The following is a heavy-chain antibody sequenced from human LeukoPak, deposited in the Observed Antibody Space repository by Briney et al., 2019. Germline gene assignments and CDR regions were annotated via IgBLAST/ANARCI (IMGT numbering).Heavy chain of an antibody. CDR2: IYSGGST. J-gene: IGHJ3*02. Sequence: GGSLRLSCAASGFIVSSKYMSWVRQAPGKGLEWVSVIYSGGSTYYAASVEGRFTISRDNSKNTVYLQMNSLRVEDTAVYYCAKGEGVLRFLEWVFDIWGQGTMVTVSS. CDR1: GFIVSSKY. V-gene: IGHV3-53*01. CDR3: AKGEGVLRFLEWVFDI. D-gene: IGHD3-3*01.